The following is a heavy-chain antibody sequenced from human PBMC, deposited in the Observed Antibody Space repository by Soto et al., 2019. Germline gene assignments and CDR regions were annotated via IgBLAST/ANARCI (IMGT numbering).Heavy chain of an antibody. CDR2: IYSGGST. J-gene: IGHJ4*02. Sequence: EVQLVESGGGLVQPGGSLRLSCAASGFTVSSNYMSWVRQAPGKGLEWVSVIYSGGSTYYADSVKGRFTISRHNSKDTMYLQMNSLRAEDTAVYYGARPQRDCSSTSCYSGFGYWGQGSLVTVSS. D-gene: IGHD2-2*01. CDR1: GFTVSSNY. CDR3: ARPQRDCSSTSCYSGFGY. V-gene: IGHV3-53*04.